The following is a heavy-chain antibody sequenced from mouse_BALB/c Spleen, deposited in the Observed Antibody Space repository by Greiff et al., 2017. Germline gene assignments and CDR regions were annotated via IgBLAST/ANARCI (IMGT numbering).Heavy chain of an antibody. V-gene: IGHV14-3*02. CDR2: IDPANGNT. CDR1: GFNIKDTY. J-gene: IGHJ1*01. D-gene: IGHD2-3*01. Sequence: VQLQQSGAELVRSGASVKLSCTASGFNIKDTYMHWVKQRPEQGLEWIGRIDPANGNTKYDPKFQGKATITADTSSNTAYLQLSSLTSEDTAVYYCAKGDGYYYWYFDVWGAGTTVTVSS. CDR3: AKGDGYYYWYFDV.